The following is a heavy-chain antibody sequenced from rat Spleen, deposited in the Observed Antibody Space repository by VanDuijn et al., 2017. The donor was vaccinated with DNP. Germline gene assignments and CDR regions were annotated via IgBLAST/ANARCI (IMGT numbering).Heavy chain of an antibody. CDR1: GFSFSDYN. Sequence: EVQLVESGGGLVQPGRSLKLSCTGSGFSFSDYNMAWVRQAPKKGLEWVATINYDGSSTDYRDSVKGRFTISRENAKSTLYLQMDSLRSEDTATYYCARPDYWAQGVMVTVSS. J-gene: IGHJ2*01. CDR3: ARPDY. CDR2: INYDGSST. V-gene: IGHV5-7*01.